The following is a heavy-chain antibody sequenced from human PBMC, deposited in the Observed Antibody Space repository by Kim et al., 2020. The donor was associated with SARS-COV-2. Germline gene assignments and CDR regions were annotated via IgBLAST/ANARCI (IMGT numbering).Heavy chain of an antibody. Sequence: GGSLRLSCAASGFTFSSYSMNWVRQAPGKGLEWVSYISSSSSTIYYADSVKGRFTISRDNAKNSLYLQMNSLRDEDTAVYYCAREYYYDSSGYPPPPRWDDYWGQGTLVTVSS. CDR2: ISSSSSTI. V-gene: IGHV3-48*02. D-gene: IGHD3-22*01. CDR1: GFTFSSYS. J-gene: IGHJ4*02. CDR3: AREYYYDSSGYPPPPRWDDY.